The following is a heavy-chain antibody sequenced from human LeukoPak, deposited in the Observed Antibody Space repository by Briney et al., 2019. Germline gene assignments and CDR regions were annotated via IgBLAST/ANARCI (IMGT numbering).Heavy chain of an antibody. D-gene: IGHD2-2*01. CDR1: GYNFNTYW. V-gene: IGHV5-51*01. J-gene: IGHJ2*01. Sequence: GESLKISCKGSGYNFNTYWIGWARQMPGKGLEWMGIIYPGTSDTRYGPSFEGQVTISADKSISTAYLQWSTLKASDTALYYCARRLREFHLLRRRSDWFFDLWGRGTLVTVSS. CDR3: ARRLREFHLLRRRSDWFFDL. CDR2: IYPGTSDT.